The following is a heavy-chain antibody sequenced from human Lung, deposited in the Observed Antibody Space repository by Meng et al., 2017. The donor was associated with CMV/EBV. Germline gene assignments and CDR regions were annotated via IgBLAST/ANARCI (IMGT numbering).Heavy chain of an antibody. Sequence: TXSLTXXIYGGSLSGYYWSWIRQTPGKGLEWIGEIRHSGDITNYNPSLKSRVTISIDTSKKQFSLKLSAVTAADTAVYYCARQYSSSYYSDYWGKGTXVTVSS. CDR1: GGSLSGYY. J-gene: IGHJ4*02. D-gene: IGHD6-6*01. CDR2: IRHSGDIT. CDR3: ARQYSSSYYSDY. V-gene: IGHV4-34*01.